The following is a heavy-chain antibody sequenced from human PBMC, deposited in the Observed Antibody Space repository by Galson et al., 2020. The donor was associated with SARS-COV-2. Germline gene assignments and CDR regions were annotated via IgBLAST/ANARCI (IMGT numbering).Heavy chain of an antibody. J-gene: IGHJ4*02. V-gene: IGHV3-7*03. CDR3: SRGGSGYGGGDAFDS. D-gene: IGHD3-16*01. CDR1: GFTFSGYW. Sequence: GESLKISCAASGFTFSGYWMGWVRQPPGRGLEWVANIKQDGSLEFYVDSLRGRFTISRDNAKNSVSLHMNGLRVEETALYYCSRGGSGYGGGDAFDSWGQGTRVTVSS. CDR2: IKQDGSLE.